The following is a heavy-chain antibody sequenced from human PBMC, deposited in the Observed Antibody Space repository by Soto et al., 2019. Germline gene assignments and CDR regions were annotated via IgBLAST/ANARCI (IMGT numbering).Heavy chain of an antibody. CDR1: GSSISSYY. Sequence: SETLSLTCSVSGSSISSYYWSWIRQPAGKGLEWIGRIYTSGSTNYNPSLKSRVTMSLDTSKNQFSLKLTSVTAADTAVYYCARADYSSSFPFDYWGQGTLVTVSS. CDR3: ARADYSSSFPFDY. CDR2: IYTSGST. D-gene: IGHD6-13*01. J-gene: IGHJ4*02. V-gene: IGHV4-4*07.